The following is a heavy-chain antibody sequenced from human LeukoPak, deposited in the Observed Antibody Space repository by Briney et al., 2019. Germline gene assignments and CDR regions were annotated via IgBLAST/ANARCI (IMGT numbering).Heavy chain of an antibody. D-gene: IGHD3-10*02. V-gene: IGHV3-23*01. J-gene: IGHJ6*04. Sequence: GGSLRLSCAASGFTFSTYAMTWVRQAPGKGLEWVSLISGTGGSTYYADSVKGRFTISRDNAKHSLYLQMNSLGAEDTAVYYCAELGITMIGGVWGKGTTVTISS. CDR1: GFTFSTYA. CDR2: ISGTGGST. CDR3: AELGITMIGGV.